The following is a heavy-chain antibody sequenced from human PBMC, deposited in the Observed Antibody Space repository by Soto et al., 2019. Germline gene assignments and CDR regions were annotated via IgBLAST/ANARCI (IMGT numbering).Heavy chain of an antibody. CDR3: ARRQIPPPTRGAANARGAMDV. Sequence: QVQLVESGGGVVQPGRSLRLSCAASGFTFNNYGMHWVRQAPGKGLEWLAVIWNDGSDSSYANSVKGRFTISRDNSKNTLFLQMGSLRAEDTAVYYCARRQIPPPTRGAANARGAMDVWGQGTTVTVSS. D-gene: IGHD6-13*01. V-gene: IGHV3-33*01. CDR2: IWNDGSDS. CDR1: GFTFNNYG. J-gene: IGHJ6*02.